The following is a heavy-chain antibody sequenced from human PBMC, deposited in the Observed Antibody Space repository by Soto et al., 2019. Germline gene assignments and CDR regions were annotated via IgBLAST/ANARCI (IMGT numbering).Heavy chain of an antibody. CDR2: ISYDGSNK. J-gene: IGHJ3*02. CDR1: GFTFSSYA. D-gene: IGHD1-26*01. Sequence: PGGSLRLSCAASGFTFSSYAMHWVRQAPGKGLEWVAVISYDGSNKYYADSVKGRFTISRDNSKNTLYLQMNSLRAEDTAVYYCARMELRGPFDIWGQGTMVTVSS. V-gene: IGHV3-30-3*01. CDR3: ARMELRGPFDI.